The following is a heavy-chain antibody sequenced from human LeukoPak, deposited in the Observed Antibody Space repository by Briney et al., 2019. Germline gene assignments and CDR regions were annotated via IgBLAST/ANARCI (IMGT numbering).Heavy chain of an antibody. CDR2: ISAYNGNT. J-gene: IGHJ4*02. CDR1: GHTFTSYG. CDR3: ARGPVLLWFGELFNYFDY. V-gene: IGHV1-18*01. D-gene: IGHD3-10*01. Sequence: ASVKVSCKASGHTFTSYGISWVRQAPGQGLEWMGWISAYNGNTDYAQKLQGRVTMTTDTSTSTAYMELRSLRSDDTAVYYCARGPVLLWFGELFNYFDYWGQGTLVTVSS.